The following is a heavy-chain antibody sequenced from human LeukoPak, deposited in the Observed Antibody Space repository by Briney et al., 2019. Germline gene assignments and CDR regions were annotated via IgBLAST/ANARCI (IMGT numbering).Heavy chain of an antibody. D-gene: IGHD6-6*01. CDR3: ARDPSIAARPPADY. V-gene: IGHV3-66*02. Sequence: QPGGSLRLSCAASGISARSNYMSWVRQAPGKGLEWVSVIYSGGSTYYADSVKGRFTISRDNSKNTLYLQMNSLRTEDTAVYYCARDPSIAARPPADYWGQGTLVTVSS. CDR2: IYSGGST. CDR1: GISARSNY. J-gene: IGHJ4*02.